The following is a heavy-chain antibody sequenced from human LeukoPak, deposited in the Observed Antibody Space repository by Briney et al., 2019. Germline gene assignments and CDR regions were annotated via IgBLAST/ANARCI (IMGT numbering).Heavy chain of an antibody. CDR3: ARGHSNYGFGLSYYYGMDV. CDR1: GYTFTGYY. Sequence: ASVKVSCKASGYTFTGYYMHWVRQAPGQGLEWMGRINPNSGGTNYAQKFQGRVTMTRDTSISTAYMELSRLRSDDTAVYYCARGHSNYGFGLSYYYGMDVWGQGTTVTVSS. CDR2: INPNSGGT. D-gene: IGHD4-11*01. V-gene: IGHV1-2*06. J-gene: IGHJ6*02.